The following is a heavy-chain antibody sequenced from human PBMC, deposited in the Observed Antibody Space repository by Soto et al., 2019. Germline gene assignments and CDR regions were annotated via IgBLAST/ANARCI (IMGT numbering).Heavy chain of an antibody. D-gene: IGHD1-7*01. CDR1: GFTYSTYT. V-gene: IGHV3-30-3*01. CDR3: ARDGVSSTGYTWNYGTYFDY. J-gene: IGHJ4*02. Sequence: GGSLRLSCAASGFTYSTYTMHWVRQAPGKGLEWVAVISYDGNNKFYADSVKGRFTISRDSTKQTLYLQMNSLRPDDTAMYYCARDGVSSTGYTWNYGTYFDYRGQGALVTVSS. CDR2: ISYDGNNK.